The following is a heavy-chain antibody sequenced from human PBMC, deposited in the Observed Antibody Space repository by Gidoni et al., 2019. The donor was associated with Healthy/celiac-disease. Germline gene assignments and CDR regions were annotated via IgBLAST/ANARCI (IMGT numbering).Heavy chain of an antibody. V-gene: IGHV4-59*01. Sequence: QVHLQESGPGLVKPSETLSLTCTVSGGSISSYYWSWIRQPPGKGLEWIGYIYYSGSTNYNPSLKSRVTISVDTSKNQFALKLSSVTAADTAVYYCARDTTPSDLWGRGTLVTVSS. CDR3: ARDTTPSDL. J-gene: IGHJ2*01. CDR1: GGSISSYY. D-gene: IGHD1-26*01. CDR2: IYYSGST.